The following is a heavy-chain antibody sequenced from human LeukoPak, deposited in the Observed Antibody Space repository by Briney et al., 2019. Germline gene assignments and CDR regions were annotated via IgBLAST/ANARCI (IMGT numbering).Heavy chain of an antibody. V-gene: IGHV6-1*01. J-gene: IGHJ4*02. D-gene: IGHD2-15*01. Sequence: SQTFSLTCAISGDSVSSNVAAWNWIRQPPSIGLEWLGRTYYRSKWYNDYAVSVRSRITIDPDTSKNQFSLQLNSVTPEDTAVYYCAKDCGTGPFACSHWGQGTLVTVSS. CDR2: TYYRSKWYN. CDR1: GDSVSSNVAA. CDR3: AKDCGTGPFACSH.